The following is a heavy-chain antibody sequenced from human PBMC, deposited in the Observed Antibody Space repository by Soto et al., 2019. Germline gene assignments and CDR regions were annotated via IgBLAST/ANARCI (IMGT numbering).Heavy chain of an antibody. D-gene: IGHD5-18*01. CDR2: ISWNSGSI. Sequence: LRLSCAASGFTFDDYAMHWVRQAPGKGLEWVSSISWNSGSIGYADSVKGRFTISRDNAKSSLYLQMNSLRAEDTALYYCAKDRGYNYGAPNFDYWGQGTLVTVSS. CDR1: GFTFDDYA. V-gene: IGHV3-9*01. CDR3: AKDRGYNYGAPNFDY. J-gene: IGHJ4*02.